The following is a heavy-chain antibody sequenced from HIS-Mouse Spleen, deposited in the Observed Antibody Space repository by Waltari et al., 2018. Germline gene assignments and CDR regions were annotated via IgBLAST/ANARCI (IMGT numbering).Heavy chain of an antibody. V-gene: IGHV4-39*07. CDR1: GGSISSSSYY. CDR2: IYYSGST. J-gene: IGHJ4*02. CDR3: ARDPRWNDGIDY. D-gene: IGHD1-1*01. Sequence: QLQLQESGPGLVKPSETLSLTCTVSGGSISSSSYYWGWIRQPPGKGLEWIGSIYYSGSTYYKQSLKSRVTISVDTSKNQFSLKLSSVTAADTAVYYCARDPRWNDGIDYWGQGTLVTVSS.